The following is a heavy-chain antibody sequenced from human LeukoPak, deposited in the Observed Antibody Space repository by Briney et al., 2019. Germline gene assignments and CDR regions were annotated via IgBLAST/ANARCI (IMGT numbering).Heavy chain of an antibody. J-gene: IGHJ5*02. CDR2: IYYSGST. CDR3: AREEKTYYDFWNENWFDP. CDR1: GGSISSGGYY. D-gene: IGHD3-3*01. V-gene: IGHV4-61*08. Sequence: PSETLSLTCTVSGGSISSGGYYWSWIRQHPGKGLEWIGYIYYSGSTNYNPSLKSRVTMSVDTSKNQFSLKLSSVTAADTAVYYCAREEKTYYDFWNENWFDPWGQGTLVTVSS.